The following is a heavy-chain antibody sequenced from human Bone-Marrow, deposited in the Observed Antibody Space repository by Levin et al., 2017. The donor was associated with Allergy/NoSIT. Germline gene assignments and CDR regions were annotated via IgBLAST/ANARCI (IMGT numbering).Heavy chain of an antibody. Sequence: GESLKISCVASGLTLSSYGMNWVRQAPGKGLEWVSSITRSSDYMYYADSVKGRFTISRDNAKNSLFLQMNSLRVDDTAVYYCAKDRTYGILWNYGMDVWGQGTTVTVSS. CDR1: GLTLSSYG. CDR3: AKDRTYGILWNYGMDV. CDR2: ITRSSDYM. J-gene: IGHJ6*02. V-gene: IGHV3-21*01. D-gene: IGHD4-17*01.